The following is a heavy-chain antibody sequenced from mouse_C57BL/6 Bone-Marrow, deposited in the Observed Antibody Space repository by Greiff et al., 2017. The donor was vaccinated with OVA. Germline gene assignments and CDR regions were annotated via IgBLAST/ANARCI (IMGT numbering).Heavy chain of an antibody. V-gene: IGHV5-9*01. CDR3: ARGVITTLDYAMDY. CDR2: ISGGGGNT. D-gene: IGHD2-4*01. Sequence: EVKLVESGGGLVKPGGSLKLSCAASGFTFSSYTMSWVRQTPEKRLEWVATISGGGGNTYYPDSVKGRFTISRDNAKNTLYLQMSSLRSEDTALYYCARGVITTLDYAMDYWGQGTSVTVSS. CDR1: GFTFSSYT. J-gene: IGHJ4*01.